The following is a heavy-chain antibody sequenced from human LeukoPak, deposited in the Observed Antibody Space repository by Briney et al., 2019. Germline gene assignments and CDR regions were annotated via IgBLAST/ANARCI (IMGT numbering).Heavy chain of an antibody. V-gene: IGHV4-4*07. CDR1: GGSISSYY. D-gene: IGHD6-13*01. CDR3: ARDATGYSSSWYSSGGFDH. CDR2: IYTSGST. Sequence: PSETPSLTCTVAGGSISSYYWSWIRPPTGKGLEWIGRIYTSGSTNYTPSLKSRVTMSVDTSKNKLSLKVSSLTAADTAVYYCARDATGYSSSWYSSGGFDHWGQGPLVTVSS. J-gene: IGHJ4*02.